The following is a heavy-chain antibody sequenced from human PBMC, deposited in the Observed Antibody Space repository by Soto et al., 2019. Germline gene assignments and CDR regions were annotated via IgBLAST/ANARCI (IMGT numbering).Heavy chain of an antibody. Sequence: PSETLSLTCTVSGDTITSFSWNWIRQSAGQGLEWIGRISTTGNTHYTPSLESRVTMSLDTSKNQFSLKLTSVTAADTAVYYCEGESRENWSYEAYWGQETLVTVSS. J-gene: IGHJ4*02. CDR2: ISTTGNT. V-gene: IGHV4-4*07. CDR3: EGESRENWSYEAY. CDR1: GDTITSFS. D-gene: IGHD1-7*01.